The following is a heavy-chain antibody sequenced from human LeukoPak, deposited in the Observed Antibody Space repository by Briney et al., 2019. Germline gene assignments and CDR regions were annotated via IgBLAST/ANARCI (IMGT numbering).Heavy chain of an antibody. J-gene: IGHJ4*02. D-gene: IGHD3-22*01. CDR1: GYTFTSYD. CDR3: AILHYYDSSGYQNFDY. Sequence: ASVKVSCKASGYTFTSYDINWVRQATGQGLEWMGWMNPNSGNTGYAQKFQGRVTMTRDTSTSTVYMELSSLRSEDTAVYYCAILHYYDSSGYQNFDYWGQGTLVTVSS. CDR2: MNPNSGNT. V-gene: IGHV1-8*01.